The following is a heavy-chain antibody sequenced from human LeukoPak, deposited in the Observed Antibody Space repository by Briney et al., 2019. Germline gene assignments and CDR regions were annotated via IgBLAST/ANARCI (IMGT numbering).Heavy chain of an antibody. D-gene: IGHD1-26*01. V-gene: IGHV3-49*04. J-gene: IGHJ4*02. CDR3: TRDGWTGSYYFDY. CDR1: GFTFGDYA. Sequence: GGSLRLSCTASGFTFGDYAMSWVRQAPGKGLEWVGFIRSKAYGGTAEYAASVKGRFTISRDDSKSIAYLQMNSLKTEDTAVYYCTRDGWTGSYYFDYWGQGTLVTVSS. CDR2: IRSKAYGGTA.